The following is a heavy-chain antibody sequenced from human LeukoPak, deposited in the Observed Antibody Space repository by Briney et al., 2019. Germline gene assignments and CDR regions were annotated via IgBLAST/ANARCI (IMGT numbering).Heavy chain of an antibody. V-gene: IGHV3-23*01. CDR1: GFTFSDYY. CDR3: ARSILTEPFDY. Sequence: GESLRLSCAASGFTFSDYYMSWVRQAPGKGLEWVATISNGGSKTYYADSVKGRFTIFRDNSQNTMYLQMNSLRAEDTSLYYCARSILTEPFDYWGQGTLVTVSS. J-gene: IGHJ4*02. CDR2: ISNGGSKT. D-gene: IGHD3-9*01.